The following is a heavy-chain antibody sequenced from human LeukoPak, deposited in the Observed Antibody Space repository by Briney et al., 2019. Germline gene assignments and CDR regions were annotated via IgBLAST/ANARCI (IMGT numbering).Heavy chain of an antibody. CDR2: IKQDGSEK. CDR1: GFTFSSYW. D-gene: IGHD3-3*01. J-gene: IGHJ4*02. CDR3: ARMPGYYWSFDY. Sequence: GGSLRLSCAVSGFTFSSYWMSWVRQGPGKGLEWVANIKQDGSEKYYVDSVKGRFTMSRDNAKNLLYLQMNSLRAEDTAVYYCARMPGYYWSFDYWGQGTLVTVSS. V-gene: IGHV3-7*01.